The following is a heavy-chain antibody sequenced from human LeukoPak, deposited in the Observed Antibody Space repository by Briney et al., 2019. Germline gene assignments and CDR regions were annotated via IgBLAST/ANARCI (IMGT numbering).Heavy chain of an antibody. CDR1: GFAFSSYG. D-gene: IGHD3-10*01. V-gene: IGHV3-33*06. J-gene: IGHJ4*02. CDR3: AKDHYGSGSYIDY. Sequence: PGGSLRLSCAASGFAFSSYGMHWVRQAPGKGLEWVAVIWYDGSNKYYADSVKGRFTISRDNSKNTLYLQMNSLRAEDTAVYYCAKDHYGSGSYIDYWGQGTLVTVSS. CDR2: IWYDGSNK.